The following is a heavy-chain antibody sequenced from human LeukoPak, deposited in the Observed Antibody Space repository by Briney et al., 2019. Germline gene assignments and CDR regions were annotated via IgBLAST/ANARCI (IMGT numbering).Heavy chain of an antibody. CDR2: IRYDGSNK. J-gene: IGHJ6*03. CDR1: GFTFSSYS. Sequence: GGSLRLSCAASGFTFSSYSMNWVRQAPGKGLEWVAFIRYDGSNKYYADSVKGRFTISRDNSKNTLYLQMNSLRAEDTAVYYCAKDTSRPTYYYYYYMDVWGKGTTVTISS. D-gene: IGHD6-13*01. V-gene: IGHV3-30*02. CDR3: AKDTSRPTYYYYYYMDV.